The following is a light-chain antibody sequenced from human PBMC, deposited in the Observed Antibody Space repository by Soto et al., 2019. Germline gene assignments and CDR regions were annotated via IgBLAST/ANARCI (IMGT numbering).Light chain of an antibody. CDR3: CSYAGTFYV. CDR1: SIDIAPYNY. J-gene: IGLJ1*01. CDR2: DVS. Sequence: QSALTQPASVSGSPGQSLTISCTGTSIDIAPYNYVSWYQHHPGKAPKLMIYDVSERPSGVPDRFSGSKSGNTASLTISGLQAEDEADYYCCSYAGTFYVFGTGTKVTVL. V-gene: IGLV2-11*01.